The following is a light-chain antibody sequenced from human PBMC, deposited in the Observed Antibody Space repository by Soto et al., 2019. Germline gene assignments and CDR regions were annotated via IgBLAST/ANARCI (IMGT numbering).Light chain of an antibody. V-gene: IGLV2-11*01. CDR3: ASFTTGSTLV. CDR2: GVV. J-gene: IGLJ3*02. CDR1: GNDVGAYNY. Sequence: QSALTQPRSVSGSPGQSVTISCTGTGNDVGAYNYVSWYQQHPGRPPKLLIYGVVRWPSGVPDRFSGSKSGNTASLTISGLQAEDEADYFCASFTTGSTLVFGGGTKVTVL.